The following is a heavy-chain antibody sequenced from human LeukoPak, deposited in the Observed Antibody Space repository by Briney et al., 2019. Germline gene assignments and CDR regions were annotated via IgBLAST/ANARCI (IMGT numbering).Heavy chain of an antibody. V-gene: IGHV1-18*01. CDR3: ARGVAHCTNGVCYWHFDL. J-gene: IGHJ2*01. D-gene: IGHD2-8*01. CDR1: GYTFTSYG. Sequence: ASVKVSCKASGYTFTSYGISWVRQAPGQGLEWMGWISAYNGNTNYAQKLQGRVTMTTDTSTSTAYMELRSLRSDDTAVYYCARGVAHCTNGVCYWHFDLWGRGTLVTVSS. CDR2: ISAYNGNT.